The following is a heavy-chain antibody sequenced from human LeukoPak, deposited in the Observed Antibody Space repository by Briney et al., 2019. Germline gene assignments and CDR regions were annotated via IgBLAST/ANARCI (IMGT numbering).Heavy chain of an antibody. Sequence: PSETLSLTCTVSGGSISSNSYYWGWIRQPPGTGLEWIGSIYYSGSTYYNPSLKSRVTISVDTSKNQFSLKLSSVTAADTAVYYCARQGRGYGGTFDYWGQGTLVTVSS. D-gene: IGHD3-16*01. CDR1: GGSISSNSYY. V-gene: IGHV4-39*07. J-gene: IGHJ4*02. CDR3: ARQGRGYGGTFDY. CDR2: IYYSGST.